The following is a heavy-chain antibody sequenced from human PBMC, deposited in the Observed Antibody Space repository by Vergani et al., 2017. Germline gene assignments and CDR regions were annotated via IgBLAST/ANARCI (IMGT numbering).Heavy chain of an antibody. J-gene: IGHJ5*02. Sequence: GSSVKVSCKASGFTFSSYAMHWVRQAPGKGLEYVSAISSNGGSTYYADSVKGRFTISRDNSKNTLYLQMSSLRAEDTAVYYCAKDGDYSGYAHNWFDPWGQGTLVTVSS. D-gene: IGHD5-12*01. CDR3: AKDGDYSGYAHNWFDP. CDR2: ISSNGGST. CDR1: GFTFSSYA. V-gene: IGHV3-64D*06.